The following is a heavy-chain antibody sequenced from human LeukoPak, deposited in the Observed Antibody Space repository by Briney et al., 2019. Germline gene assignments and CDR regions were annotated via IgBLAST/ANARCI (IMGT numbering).Heavy chain of an antibody. V-gene: IGHV4-30-4*01. CDR2: IYYSGST. J-gene: IGHJ4*02. D-gene: IGHD4-17*01. CDR3: ARSIASGDYFDY. CDR1: GGSISSGDYY. Sequence: SETLALTCTVSGGSISSGDYYWGWIRQPPGKGLEWIGYIYYSGSTSYNPSLKSRVAISVDTSKNQFSLKLSSVTAADTAVYYCARSIASGDYFDYWAQGTLVTVSS.